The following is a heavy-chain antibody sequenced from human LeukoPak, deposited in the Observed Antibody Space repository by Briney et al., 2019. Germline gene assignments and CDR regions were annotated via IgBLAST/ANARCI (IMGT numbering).Heavy chain of an antibody. CDR1: GYTFTDYY. J-gene: IGHJ4*02. CDR2: INPNSGGT. D-gene: IGHD3-10*01. CDR3: ARATYYYGSGSYSNVPYGY. Sequence: GASVKVSCKASGYTFTDYYIHWVRQAPGQGLEWMGWINPNSGGTNYAQKFQGRVTLTRDTSISTAYMEPSRLTSDDTAVYYCARATYYYGSGSYSNVPYGYWGQGTLVPVSS. V-gene: IGHV1-2*02.